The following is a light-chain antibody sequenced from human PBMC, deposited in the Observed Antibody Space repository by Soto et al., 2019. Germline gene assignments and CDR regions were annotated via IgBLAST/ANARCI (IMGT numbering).Light chain of an antibody. CDR1: RAITSQ. CDR3: QQNYSSPLT. CDR2: GAS. V-gene: IGKV1-39*01. J-gene: IGKJ4*01. Sequence: DVQFPQSPSPLSASVGPRVPIYWGASRAITSQLTWYQQKPGKAPMLLVYGASSLETGVPSRFSGSGSGTHFTLTIDNLQPEDVATYFCQQNYSSPLTFGGGTKVDI.